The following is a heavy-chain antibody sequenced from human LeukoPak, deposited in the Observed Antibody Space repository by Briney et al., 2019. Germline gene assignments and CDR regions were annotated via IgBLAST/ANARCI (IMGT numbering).Heavy chain of an antibody. Sequence: SETLSLTCTVSDTSISSSSYYWGWIRQPPGKGLEWIGSIYYSGSTYYNPSLKSRVTISVYTSKNQFSLKLSSVSVKASATYYCASPGDFWSGPFDYWGQGTLVTVSS. J-gene: IGHJ4*02. D-gene: IGHD3-3*01. V-gene: IGHV4-39*01. CDR2: IYYSGST. CDR3: ASPGDFWSGPFDY. CDR1: DTSISSSSYY.